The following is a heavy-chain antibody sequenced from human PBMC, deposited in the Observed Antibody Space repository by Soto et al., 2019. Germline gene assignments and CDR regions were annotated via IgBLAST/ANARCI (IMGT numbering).Heavy chain of an antibody. CDR3: AVSTGTTLGWFDP. Sequence: SETLSLTCTVSGGSISSGGYYWSWIRQHPGKGLEWIGYIYYSGSTYYNPSLKSRVTISVDTSKNQFSLKLSSVTAADTAVYYCAVSTGTTLGWFDPWGQGTLVTVSS. CDR1: GGSISSGGYY. V-gene: IGHV4-31*03. CDR2: IYYSGST. D-gene: IGHD4-17*01. J-gene: IGHJ5*02.